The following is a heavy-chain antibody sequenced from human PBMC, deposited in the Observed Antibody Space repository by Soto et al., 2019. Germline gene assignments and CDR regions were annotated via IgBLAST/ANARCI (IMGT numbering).Heavy chain of an antibody. D-gene: IGHD2-2*01. CDR1: GYTFSNYG. J-gene: IGHJ6*02. CDR3: ESSYCISTSCPPYYGMDV. V-gene: IGHV1-3*01. CDR2: INAGNGNT. Sequence: ASVKVSCKASGYTFSNYGIHWVRQAPGQRLEWMGWINAGNGNTKYSQKFQGRVTITRDTSASTAYMELSSLRSEDTAVYYCESSYCISTSCPPYYGMDVWGQGTTVTVSS.